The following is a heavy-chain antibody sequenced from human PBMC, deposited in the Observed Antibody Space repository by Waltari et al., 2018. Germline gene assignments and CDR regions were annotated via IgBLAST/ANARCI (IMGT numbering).Heavy chain of an antibody. J-gene: IGHJ4*02. V-gene: IGHV3-43D*03. CDR2: ISCEGSTT. Sequence: EVQLVESGGVVVQPGGSLRLSCAASGFTFDDYAMHWVRQAPGKGLECGSLISCEGSTTSYADSVKVRFTISRDNSKNSLYLQMNSLRAEDNALYYCAKDSRGYSGWVDYWGQGTLVTVSS. CDR1: GFTFDDYA. D-gene: IGHD6-19*01. CDR3: AKDSRGYSGWVDY.